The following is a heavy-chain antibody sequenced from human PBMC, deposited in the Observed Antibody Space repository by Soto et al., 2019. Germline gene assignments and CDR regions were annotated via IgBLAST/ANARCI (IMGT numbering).Heavy chain of an antibody. D-gene: IGHD3-9*01. CDR1: GGSTSMYY. Sequence: PSETLSLTCTVSGGSTSMYYWSWIRQSPGKGLEWIGYIYYSGSTNYNPSLKSRVTISVDKSKNQFSLKLSSVTAADTAVYYCARVGYYYILTGYSHIFDYWGQGTLVTVSS. CDR2: IYYSGST. V-gene: IGHV4-59*12. J-gene: IGHJ4*02. CDR3: ARVGYYYILTGYSHIFDY.